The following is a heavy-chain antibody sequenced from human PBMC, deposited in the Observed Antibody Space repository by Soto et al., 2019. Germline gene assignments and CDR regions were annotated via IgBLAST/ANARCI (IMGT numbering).Heavy chain of an antibody. V-gene: IGHV4-34*01. CDR3: ARGRRWLPGEIVDL. J-gene: IGHJ5*02. D-gene: IGHD5-12*01. CDR2: VNDSGNS. CDR1: GGSFSGYY. Sequence: SETLSLTCGVSGGSFSGYYWSWIRQPPGKGLEWIGEVNDSGNSTYNPSLIRRVIISVDTPKNEFSLKMNTLTAADTGVYYCARGRRWLPGEIVDLWGQGALVTVSS.